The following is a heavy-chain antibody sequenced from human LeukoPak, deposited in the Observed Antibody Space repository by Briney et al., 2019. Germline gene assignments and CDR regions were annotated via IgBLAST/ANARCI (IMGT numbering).Heavy chain of an antibody. CDR3: ARIPSPGWFDP. CDR2: LFYGGNT. J-gene: IGHJ5*02. CDR1: GGSLSSSSYD. V-gene: IGHV4-39*07. Sequence: SETLSLTCTVSGGSLSSSSYDWGWTRHPPGKGLEWIGRLFYGGNTYYNPSLKTRVPISVDTSKHQFSLKVSSVTAADPAVQYCARIPSPGWFDPWGQGTLVTVSS.